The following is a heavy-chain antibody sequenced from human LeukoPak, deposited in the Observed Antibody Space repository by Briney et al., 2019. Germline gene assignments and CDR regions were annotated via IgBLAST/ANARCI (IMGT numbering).Heavy chain of an antibody. CDR1: GGSFSGYY. J-gene: IGHJ4*02. CDR2: INHSGST. V-gene: IGHV4-34*01. Sequence: SETLSLTCAVYGGSFSGYYWSWIRQPPGKGLEWIGGINHSGSTNYNPSLKSRVTISVDTSKNQFSLKLSSVTAADTAVYYCASLYYYDSSGYYDDYWGQGTLVTVSS. D-gene: IGHD3-22*01. CDR3: ASLYYYDSSGYYDDY.